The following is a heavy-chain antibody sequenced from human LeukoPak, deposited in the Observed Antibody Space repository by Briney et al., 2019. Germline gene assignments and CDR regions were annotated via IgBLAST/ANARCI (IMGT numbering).Heavy chain of an antibody. CDR3: ARGDGDYVRVFDY. J-gene: IGHJ4*02. Sequence: GGSLRLSCAASGFTFSRYWMSWVRQAPGKGLEWVANIKQAGSEKYYVDSVKGGFTISRDNTKNSLYLHMNSLRAEDTAVYYCARGDGDYVRVFDYWGQGTLVTVSS. D-gene: IGHD4-17*01. CDR1: GFTFSRYW. V-gene: IGHV3-7*01. CDR2: IKQAGSEK.